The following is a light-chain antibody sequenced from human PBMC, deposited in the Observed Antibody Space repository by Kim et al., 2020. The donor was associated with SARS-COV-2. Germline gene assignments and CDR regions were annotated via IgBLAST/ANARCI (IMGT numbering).Light chain of an antibody. J-gene: IGKJ1*01. Sequence: VSPGERVTPSCRASQTGSSNLGWYQQKPGQAPRLLIDGASTRATSIPARFSGSAAGTEFTLTISSLQSEDFAVYYCQQYYNWPRTFGQGTKVEIK. V-gene: IGKV3-15*01. CDR3: QQYYNWPRT. CDR1: QTGSSN. CDR2: GAS.